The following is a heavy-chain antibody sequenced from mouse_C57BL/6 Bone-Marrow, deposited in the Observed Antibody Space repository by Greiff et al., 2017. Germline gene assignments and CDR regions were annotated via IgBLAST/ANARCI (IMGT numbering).Heavy chain of an antibody. CDR2: IDPENGAT. CDR1: GFNIKDDY. Sequence: VHVKQSGAELVRPGASVKLSCTASGFNIKDDYMHWVKQRPEQGLEWIGWIDPENGATEYASKFQGKATITADTSSNTAYLQLSSLTSENTAVYYCTTYSSYWDFDVWGTGTTVTVSS. CDR3: TTYSSYWDFDV. D-gene: IGHD2-5*01. V-gene: IGHV14-4*01. J-gene: IGHJ1*03.